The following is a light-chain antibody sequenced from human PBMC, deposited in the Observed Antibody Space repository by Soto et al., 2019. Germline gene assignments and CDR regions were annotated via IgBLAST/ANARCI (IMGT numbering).Light chain of an antibody. Sequence: DIQMTQSPSSLSASVGDRVTITCRASQSISNYLAWYQQKPGKVPKLLIYDASTLQSGVPSRFSGSGSGTDFTLTISSLQPEDVATYYCQKYNSAPLTFGQGTKVEIK. J-gene: IGKJ1*01. CDR2: DAS. V-gene: IGKV1-27*01. CDR3: QKYNSAPLT. CDR1: QSISNY.